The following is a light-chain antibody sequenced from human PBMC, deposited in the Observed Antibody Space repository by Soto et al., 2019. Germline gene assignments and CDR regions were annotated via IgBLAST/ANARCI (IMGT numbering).Light chain of an antibody. CDR2: DAS. V-gene: IGKV3D-15*01. J-gene: IGKJ5*01. Sequence: EIVLTQSPGTLSLSPGERATLSCRASQSVSNNYLAWYQQKPGQAPRLLIYDASNRATGIPARFSGSGSGTDFTLTISSLQSEDFGLYYCQQYNNWPPITFGQGTRLEIK. CDR3: QQYNNWPPIT. CDR1: QSVSNN.